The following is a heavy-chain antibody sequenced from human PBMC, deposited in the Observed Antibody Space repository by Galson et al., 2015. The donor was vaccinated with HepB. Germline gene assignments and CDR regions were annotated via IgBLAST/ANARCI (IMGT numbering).Heavy chain of an antibody. CDR1: GGSISSSSYY. V-gene: IGHV4-39*01. CDR2: IYYSGST. Sequence: ETLSLTCTVSGGSISSSSYYWGWIRQPPGKGLEWIGSIYYSGSTYYNPSLKSRVTISGDTSKNQFSLKLSSVTAADTAVYYCARHRKLWWWFPPLPLDYWGQGTLVTVSS. CDR3: ARHRKLWWWFPPLPLDY. J-gene: IGHJ4*02. D-gene: IGHD2-15*01.